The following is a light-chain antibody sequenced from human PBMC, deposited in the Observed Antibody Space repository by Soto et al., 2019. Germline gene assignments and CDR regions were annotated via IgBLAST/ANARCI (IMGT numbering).Light chain of an antibody. Sequence: QSVLTQPPSASGSPGQSVTISCTGTSSDVGVYNYVSWYQQHPGKAPKLMIYEVSKRPSGVPDRFSGSKSGNTASLTVSGLQAEDEADYYCSSYAGSNNGVFGGGTKVTVL. CDR3: SSYAGSNNGV. V-gene: IGLV2-8*01. J-gene: IGLJ3*02. CDR1: SSDVGVYNY. CDR2: EVS.